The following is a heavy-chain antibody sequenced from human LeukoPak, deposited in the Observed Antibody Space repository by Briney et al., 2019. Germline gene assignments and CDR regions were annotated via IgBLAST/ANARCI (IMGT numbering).Heavy chain of an antibody. Sequence: GGSLRLSCAASGFTFSSYGMHWVRQAPGKGLEWVTFLWYDGSNKYYADSVKGRFTISRDNSKNTLYLQMNTLRAGDTAVYYCARDLGYFDYWGQGTLVTVSS. CDR3: ARDLGYFDY. J-gene: IGHJ4*02. V-gene: IGHV3-33*01. CDR2: LWYDGSNK. CDR1: GFTFSSYG.